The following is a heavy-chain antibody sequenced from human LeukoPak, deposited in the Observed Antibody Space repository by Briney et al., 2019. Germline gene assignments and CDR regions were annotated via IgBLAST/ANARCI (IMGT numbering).Heavy chain of an antibody. D-gene: IGHD3-10*01. J-gene: IGHJ4*02. V-gene: IGHV4-59*01. CDR1: GGSISGYS. Sequence: PSETLSLTCTVPGGSISGYSWTWIRQPPGQGLEWIGYFHNSRTTSYNPSLTGRVIISVDTAMDQISLKLNSVTAADTAVYYCARGHLGLSHWGQGTLVTVSS. CDR3: ARGHLGLSH. CDR2: FHNSRTT.